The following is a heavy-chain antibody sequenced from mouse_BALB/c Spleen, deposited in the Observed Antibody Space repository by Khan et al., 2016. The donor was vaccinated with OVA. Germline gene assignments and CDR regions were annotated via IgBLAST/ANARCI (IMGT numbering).Heavy chain of an antibody. V-gene: IGHV1-84*02. J-gene: IGHJ2*01. Sequence: QVQLQQSGPELVKPGASVKISCKASGFTFTDYYINWVKQKPGKGLEWIGWIYHGSGNTKYNEKFKGMATLTVDTSSSTAYMQLSSLNTEDTAVYFCARGGSYVNSLFDYWCQGTTLTVSS. CDR3: ARGGSYVNSLFDY. D-gene: IGHD1-1*01. CDR2: IYHGSGNT. CDR1: GFTFTDYY.